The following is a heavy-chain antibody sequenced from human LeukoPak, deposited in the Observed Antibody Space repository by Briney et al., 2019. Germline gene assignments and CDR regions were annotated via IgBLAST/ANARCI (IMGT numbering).Heavy chain of an antibody. CDR2: TKQDGSEK. CDR3: VGWGISGITNH. CDR1: ELTSSTSW. V-gene: IGHV3-7*01. Sequence: GGSLRLSCAASELTSSTSWMSWIRQAPGKGLEWVAQTKQDGSEKYYVDSVKGRFTTSRDKNSLFLQMNSVRAEDTAVYYCVGWGISGITNHWGQGTLVTVSS. J-gene: IGHJ4*02. D-gene: IGHD1-7*01.